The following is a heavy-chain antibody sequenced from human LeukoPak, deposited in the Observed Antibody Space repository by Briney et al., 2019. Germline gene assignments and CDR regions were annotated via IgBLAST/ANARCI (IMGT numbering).Heavy chain of an antibody. Sequence: GASVKVSCKASGYTFTSYGISWVRQAPGQGLEWMGGIIPIFGTANYAQKFQGRVTITADESTSTAYMELSSLRSEDTAVYYCARDGGYCSSTSCYKFSYWGQGTLVTVSS. J-gene: IGHJ4*02. CDR3: ARDGGYCSSTSCYKFSY. CDR2: IIPIFGTA. V-gene: IGHV1-69*13. D-gene: IGHD2-2*02. CDR1: GYTFTSYG.